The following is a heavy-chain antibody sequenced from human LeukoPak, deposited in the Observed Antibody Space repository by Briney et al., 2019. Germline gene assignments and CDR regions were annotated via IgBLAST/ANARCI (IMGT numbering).Heavy chain of an antibody. CDR2: IRYDGNDK. Sequence: GGSLRLSCAASGFTFSSYWMSWVRQAPGKGLEWVAFIRYDGNDKYYAKSVKGRFTISRDTSRNTVSLQMNSLRLVDTAIYYCAKPLMRDRWFGESWGQGTLVTVSS. D-gene: IGHD3-10*01. J-gene: IGHJ5*02. V-gene: IGHV3-30*02. CDR3: AKPLMRDRWFGES. CDR1: GFTFSSYW.